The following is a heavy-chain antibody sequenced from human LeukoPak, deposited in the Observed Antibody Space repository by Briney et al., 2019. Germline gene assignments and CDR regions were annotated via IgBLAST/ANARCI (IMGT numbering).Heavy chain of an antibody. CDR3: ATLWFGELKTYYFYYYGVDV. Sequence: GSLRLSCAASGFTFSSSAMSWVRQAPGKGLEWVAVISYDGSNKYYADSVKGRFTISRDNSKNTLYLQMNSLRAEDTAVYYCATLWFGELKTYYFYYYGVDVWGQGTTVTVSS. CDR1: GFTFSSSA. CDR2: ISYDGSNK. D-gene: IGHD3-10*01. V-gene: IGHV3-30-3*01. J-gene: IGHJ6*02.